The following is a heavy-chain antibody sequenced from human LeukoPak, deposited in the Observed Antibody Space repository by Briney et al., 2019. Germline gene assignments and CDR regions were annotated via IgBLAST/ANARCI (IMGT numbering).Heavy chain of an antibody. Sequence: AAVKVSCKASGYTFTNYYMHWVRQAPAQGLEWVGIINPSGGSTSYAQKFQGRVTMTRDTSTSTVYMELSSQRSEDTAVYFCARDNPESSWSGYYYGWGQGTLVTVSS. CDR2: INPSGGST. CDR3: ARDNPESSWSGYYYG. D-gene: IGHD3-3*01. CDR1: GYTFTNYY. J-gene: IGHJ4*02. V-gene: IGHV1-46*03.